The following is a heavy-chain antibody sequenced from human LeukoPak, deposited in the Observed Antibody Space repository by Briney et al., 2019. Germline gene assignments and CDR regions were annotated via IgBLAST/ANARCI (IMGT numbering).Heavy chain of an antibody. Sequence: PGGSLRLSCAASGFTFSDYYMSWIRQAPGKGLEWVSYISSSGTTIYYADSVKGRFTISRDNAKNSLYLQMNSLRAEDTAVYYCARHHYDSSGYPPFDYWGQGTLVTVSS. D-gene: IGHD3-22*01. J-gene: IGHJ4*02. CDR1: GFTFSDYY. CDR2: ISSSGTTI. V-gene: IGHV3-11*01. CDR3: ARHHYDSSGYPPFDY.